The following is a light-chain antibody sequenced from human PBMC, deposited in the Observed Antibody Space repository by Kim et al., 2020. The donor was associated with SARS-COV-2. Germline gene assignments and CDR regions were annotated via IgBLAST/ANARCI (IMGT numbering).Light chain of an antibody. CDR3: QQTYISPFT. CDR2: AAS. V-gene: IGKV1-39*01. Sequence: DIQMTQSPSSLSASVGDSVTITCRTSQNINSHLNWYHQKPGRAPKLLIYAASTLQGGVPSRFSGSGSETDFTLTISSLQPEDFATYFCQQTYISPFTFGPGTKVDIK. CDR1: QNINSH. J-gene: IGKJ3*01.